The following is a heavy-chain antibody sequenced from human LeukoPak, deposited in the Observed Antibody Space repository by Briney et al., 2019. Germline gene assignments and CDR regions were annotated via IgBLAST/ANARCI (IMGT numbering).Heavy chain of an antibody. CDR3: ARDSAYYDSSGYLKEDWFDP. J-gene: IGHJ5*02. CDR1: GGSISSGSYY. CDR2: IYTSGNT. V-gene: IGHV4-61*02. Sequence: SQTLSLTCTVSGGSISSGSYYWSWIRQPAGKGLEWIGRIYTSGNTNYNPSLKSRVTISVDTSKNQFSPKLSSVTAADTAVYYCARDSAYYDSSGYLKEDWFDPWGQGTLVTVSS. D-gene: IGHD3-22*01.